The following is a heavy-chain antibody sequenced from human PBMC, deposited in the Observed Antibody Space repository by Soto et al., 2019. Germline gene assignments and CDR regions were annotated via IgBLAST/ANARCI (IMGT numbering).Heavy chain of an antibody. Sequence: QVQLVQSGAEVKQPGSSVKVSCKASGGTFSSYAISWVRQAPGQGLEWMGGIIPIFGTANYAQKFQGRVTITADKSTSTAYMELSSLRSEDTAVYYCASYTNYYGSGSYYSFDYWGQGTLVTVSS. CDR2: IIPIFGTA. CDR3: ASYTNYYGSGSYYSFDY. CDR1: GGTFSSYA. J-gene: IGHJ4*02. D-gene: IGHD3-10*01. V-gene: IGHV1-69*06.